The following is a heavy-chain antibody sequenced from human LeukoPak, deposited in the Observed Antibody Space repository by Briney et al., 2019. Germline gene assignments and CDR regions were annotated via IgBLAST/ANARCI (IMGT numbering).Heavy chain of an antibody. Sequence: GGSLRLSCAASGFTFSSHWMSWVRQAPEKGLEWVANIKQDGSEKYYVDSVKGRFTISRDNAKSSLYLQMNSLRAEDTAVYYCAILYNSGQFWFDPWGQGTLVTVSS. CDR1: GFTFSSHW. D-gene: IGHD5-24*01. J-gene: IGHJ5*02. CDR2: IKQDGSEK. CDR3: AILYNSGQFWFDP. V-gene: IGHV3-7*01.